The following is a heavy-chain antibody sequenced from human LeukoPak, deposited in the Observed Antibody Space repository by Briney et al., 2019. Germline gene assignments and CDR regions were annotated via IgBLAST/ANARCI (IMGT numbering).Heavy chain of an antibody. V-gene: IGHV1-69*04. D-gene: IGHD2-2*02. CDR1: GGTCSSYT. CDR2: IIPILGIA. J-gene: IGHJ4*02. Sequence: SVKVSCKASGGTCSSYTISWVRQAPGQGAEWVGRIIPILGIANSAQKFQGRVTITADKSTSTAYMELSSLRSEDTAVYYCARDPRGYCSSTSCYNFDYWGQGPLVTVSS. CDR3: ARDPRGYCSSTSCYNFDY.